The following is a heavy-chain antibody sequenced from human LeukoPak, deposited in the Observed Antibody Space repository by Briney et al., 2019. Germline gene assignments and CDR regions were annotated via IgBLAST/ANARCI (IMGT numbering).Heavy chain of an antibody. CDR3: ARSRIPYYYYGMDD. J-gene: IGHJ6*02. V-gene: IGHV1-8*01. CDR1: GYTFTSYD. CDR2: MNPNSGNT. D-gene: IGHD2-21*01. Sequence: GASVKVSCKASGYTFTSYDINWVRQATGQGLEWMGWMNPNSGNTGYAQKFQGRVTMTRNTSISTAYMELSSLRSEDTAVYYCARSRIPYYYYGMDDWGQGTTVTVSS.